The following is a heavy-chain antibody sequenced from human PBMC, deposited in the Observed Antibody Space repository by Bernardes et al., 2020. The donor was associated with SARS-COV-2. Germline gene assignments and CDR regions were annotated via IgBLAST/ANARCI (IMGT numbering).Heavy chain of an antibody. J-gene: IGHJ4*02. CDR3: ARDLTWNQVDY. V-gene: IGHV3-74*01. Sequence: GGSLRLSCGASGFTFTNHWMHWVRRIPGKGLEWVSRINIDGSTTNYADSVKGRFTISRDNAKNTLYLQMNSLRAEDTAVYYCARDLTWNQVDYWGQGTLVTVSS. CDR2: INIDGSTT. D-gene: IGHD1-1*01. CDR1: GFTFTNHW.